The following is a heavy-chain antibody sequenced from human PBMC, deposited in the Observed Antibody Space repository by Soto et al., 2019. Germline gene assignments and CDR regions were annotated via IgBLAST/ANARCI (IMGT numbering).Heavy chain of an antibody. D-gene: IGHD3-3*01. V-gene: IGHV1-18*01. CDR1: GYTFTNYG. CDR3: VRADSSAASGYQNWFDP. Sequence: ASVNVSCKASGYTFTNYGISLVRQAPGQGLEWMGWISIYNGNTKYAQKFQGRVTMTTDTSTSTAYMELRSLRSDDTAVYYCVRADSSAASGYQNWFDPWGQGTQVTVSS. CDR2: ISIYNGNT. J-gene: IGHJ5*02.